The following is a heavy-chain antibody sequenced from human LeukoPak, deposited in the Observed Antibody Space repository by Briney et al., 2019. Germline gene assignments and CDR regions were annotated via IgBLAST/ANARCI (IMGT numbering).Heavy chain of an antibody. D-gene: IGHD4-23*01. Sequence: SETLSLTCTVSVGSISSYYWSCIRQPPGERLWWIGYIYYSGSTNCNPSVKSRVAMSVDTSKKQFSLKLSSLTAADTAVYYCARGGTAVIAPYAFDIWGQGTMVTVSS. V-gene: IGHV4-59*01. J-gene: IGHJ3*02. CDR2: IYYSGST. CDR3: ARGGTAVIAPYAFDI. CDR1: VGSISSYY.